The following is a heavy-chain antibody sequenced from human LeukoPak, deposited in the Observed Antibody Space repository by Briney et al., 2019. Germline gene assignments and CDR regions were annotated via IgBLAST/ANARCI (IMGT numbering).Heavy chain of an antibody. CDR2: IYYSGST. D-gene: IGHD3-10*01. J-gene: IGHJ4*02. CDR1: GGSISSYY. Sequence: SETLSLTCTVSGGSISSYYWGWIRQPPGKGLEWIGSIYYSGSTYYNPSLKSRVTISVDTSKNQFSLKLSSVTAADTAVYYCAREHLVLLWFGELLGAYDYWGQGTLVTVSS. CDR3: AREHLVLLWFGELLGAYDY. V-gene: IGHV4-39*02.